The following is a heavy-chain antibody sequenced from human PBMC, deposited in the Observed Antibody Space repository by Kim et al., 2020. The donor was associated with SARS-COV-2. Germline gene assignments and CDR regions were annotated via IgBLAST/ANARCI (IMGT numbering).Heavy chain of an antibody. CDR3: AKDRTYYYDSNYWYFDL. V-gene: IGHV3-23*01. CDR1: GFTFSSYA. J-gene: IGHJ2*01. D-gene: IGHD3-22*01. CDR2: ISGSGGST. Sequence: GGSLRLSCAASGFTFSSYAMSWVRQAPGKGLEWVSAISGSGGSTYYADSVKGRFTISRDNSKNTLYLQMNSLRAEDTAVYYCAKDRTYYYDSNYWYFDLWGRGTLVTVSS.